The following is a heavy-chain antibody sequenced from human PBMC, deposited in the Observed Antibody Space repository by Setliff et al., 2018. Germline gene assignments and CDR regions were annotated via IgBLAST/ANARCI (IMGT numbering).Heavy chain of an antibody. CDR1: GYTFTNYW. CDR2: IYPADSDT. CDR3: ATSTITTYYFDY. D-gene: IGHD4-4*01. Sequence: PGESLKISCKGSGYTFTNYWIAWVRQMPGKGLEYMGIIYPADSDTTYSPSFQGQVTISADKSINTAYLQWSSLKASDTAIYYCATSTITTYYFDYWGHGTLVTVSS. V-gene: IGHV5-51*01. J-gene: IGHJ4*01.